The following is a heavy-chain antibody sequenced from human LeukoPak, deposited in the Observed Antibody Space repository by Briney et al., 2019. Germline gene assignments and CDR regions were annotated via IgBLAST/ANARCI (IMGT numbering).Heavy chain of an antibody. CDR2: ISYNGTT. D-gene: IGHD3-10*01. Sequence: PSETLSLTCIVSGGSISSSTYFWGWIRQPPGKGLEWIGIISYNGTTYYNPSLKRRVTISVDTSKNQFSLRLNSVTAADTAVYYCARDRGGSGSRGLDYWGQGTLVTVSS. CDR1: GGSISSSTYF. V-gene: IGHV4-39*07. J-gene: IGHJ4*02. CDR3: ARDRGGSGSRGLDY.